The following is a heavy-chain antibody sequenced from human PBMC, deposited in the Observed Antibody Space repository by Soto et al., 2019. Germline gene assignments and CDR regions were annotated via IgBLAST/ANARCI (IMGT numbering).Heavy chain of an antibody. V-gene: IGHV4-4*02. CDR3: ALDYDSSGYYGQFDY. D-gene: IGHD3-22*01. CDR2: IYHDGST. J-gene: IGHJ4*02. Sequence: QVQLQESGPGLVKPSGTLSLTCAVSGGSISSNNWWSWVRQPPGKGLAWIGEIYHDGSTNYNPSLKSRVTISVDKSKNQFYLKLSSVTAADTAVYYCALDYDSSGYYGQFDYWGQGTLVTVSS. CDR1: GGSISSNNW.